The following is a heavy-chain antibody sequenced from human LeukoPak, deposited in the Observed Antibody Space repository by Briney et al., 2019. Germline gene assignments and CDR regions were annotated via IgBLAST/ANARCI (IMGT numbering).Heavy chain of an antibody. D-gene: IGHD4-17*01. V-gene: IGHV4-61*05. J-gene: IGHJ4*02. Sequence: SETLSLTCTVSGGSISSSSYYWGWIRQPPGKGLEWIGYIYYSGSTNYNPSLKSRVTISVDTSKNQFSLKLSSVTAADTAVYYCARVRGYGDSEYFDYWGQGTLVTVSS. CDR3: ARVRGYGDSEYFDY. CDR2: IYYSGST. CDR1: GGSISSSSYY.